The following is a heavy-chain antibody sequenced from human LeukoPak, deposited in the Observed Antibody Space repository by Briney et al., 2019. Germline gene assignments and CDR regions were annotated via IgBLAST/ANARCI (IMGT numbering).Heavy chain of an antibody. J-gene: IGHJ4*02. V-gene: IGHV4-39*07. CDR3: ARSGLIYDYVWGSYRHTFDY. D-gene: IGHD3-16*02. Sequence: PSETLSLTCTVSGGSISSSSYYWGWIRQPPGKGLEWIGSIYYSGSTYYNPSLKSRVTISVDTSKNQFSLKLSSVTAADTAVYYCARSGLIYDYVWGSYRHTFDYWGQGTLVTVSS. CDR1: GGSISSSSYY. CDR2: IYYSGST.